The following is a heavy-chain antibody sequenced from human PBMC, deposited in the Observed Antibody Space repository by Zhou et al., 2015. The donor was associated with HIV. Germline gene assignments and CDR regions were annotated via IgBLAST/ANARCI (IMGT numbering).Heavy chain of an antibody. CDR3: ARGSDRGAYYYYHYMDV. V-gene: IGHV3-30*03. CDR2: ISYDGRNK. CDR1: RFTFSSCG. J-gene: IGHJ6*03. Sequence: QVQLVESGGGVVQPGRSLRLSCAASRFTFSSCGMHWVRQAPGKGLEWVAVISYDGRNKYHADSVKGRFTISRDNSRNTLYLQMNSLRVEDTAVYYCARGSDRGAYYYYHYMDVWGKGTTVTVSS. D-gene: IGHD3-22*01.